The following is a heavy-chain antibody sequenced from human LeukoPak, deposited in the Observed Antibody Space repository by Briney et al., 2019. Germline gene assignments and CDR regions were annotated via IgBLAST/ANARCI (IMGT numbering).Heavy chain of an antibody. Sequence: GASVKMSCKSSGYTFTWYHMHWVRQAPGQGLDWMGWINPNSGGTNYAQKFQGRVTMTRAMSISTDYMELSRLRSDDTAVYYCAKGEGYCSSTSCQSYYYYGMDVWGQGTTVTVSS. D-gene: IGHD2-2*01. CDR1: GYTFTWYH. V-gene: IGHV1-2*02. J-gene: IGHJ6*02. CDR3: AKGEGYCSSTSCQSYYYYGMDV. CDR2: INPNSGGT.